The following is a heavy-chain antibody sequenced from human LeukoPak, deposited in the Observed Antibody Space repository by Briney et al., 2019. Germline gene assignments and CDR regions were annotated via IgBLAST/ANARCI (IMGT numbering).Heavy chain of an antibody. CDR3: ARGLLDYYDSSGPSDY. D-gene: IGHD3-22*01. J-gene: IGHJ4*02. CDR1: GYTFTGYY. Sequence: ASVKVSCKASGYTFTGYYMHWVRHTPGQGLEWMGRINPNSVGTNYAQKFQSSVTMTRDTSTSTAYMWMSRLRADNTAVYYCARGLLDYYDSSGPSDYWGQGTLVTVSS. CDR2: INPNSVGT. V-gene: IGHV1-2*04.